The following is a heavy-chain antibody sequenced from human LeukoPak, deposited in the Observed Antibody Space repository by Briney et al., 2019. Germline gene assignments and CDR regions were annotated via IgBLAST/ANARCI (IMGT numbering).Heavy chain of an antibody. CDR2: INTDGRIT. CDR3: ARGDILTGYPYGMDA. V-gene: IGHV3-74*01. J-gene: IGHJ6*02. D-gene: IGHD3-9*01. CDR1: GFTFSSYW. Sequence: QTGGSLRLSCAASGFTFSSYWMHWVRQAPGKGLVWVSRINTDGRITNYADSVKGRFTISRDNAKNTLFLQMNSLRAEDTAVYYCARGDILTGYPYGMDAWGQGTTVTVSS.